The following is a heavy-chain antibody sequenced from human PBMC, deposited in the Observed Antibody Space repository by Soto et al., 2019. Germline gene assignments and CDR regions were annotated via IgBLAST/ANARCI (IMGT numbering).Heavy chain of an antibody. CDR2: ISGSGGST. V-gene: IGHV3-23*01. J-gene: IGHJ6*03. CDR1: GFTFSSYA. CDR3: AKVRYCSSTSCYIPDYYYYMDV. Sequence: EVQLLESGGGLVQPGGSLRLSCAASGFTFSSYAMSWVRQAPGKGLEWVSAISGSGGSTYYADSVQGRFTISRDNSKNTLYLQMNSLRAEDTAVYYCAKVRYCSSTSCYIPDYYYYMDVWGKGTTVTVSS. D-gene: IGHD2-2*02.